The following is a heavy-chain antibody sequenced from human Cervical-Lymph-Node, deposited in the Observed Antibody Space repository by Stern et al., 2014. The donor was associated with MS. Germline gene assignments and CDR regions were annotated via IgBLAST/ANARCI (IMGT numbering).Heavy chain of an antibody. Sequence: EVQLVESGGGLVQPGRSLRLSCAASGFTSDDYAMHWVRQAPGKGLEWVSGISWNSGSIGYADSVKGRFTISRDNAKNSLYLQMNSLRAEDTALYYCAKDSSSGWARAFQHWGQGTLVTVSS. J-gene: IGHJ1*01. CDR2: ISWNSGSI. D-gene: IGHD6-19*01. CDR3: AKDSSSGWARAFQH. V-gene: IGHV3-9*02. CDR1: GFTSDDYA.